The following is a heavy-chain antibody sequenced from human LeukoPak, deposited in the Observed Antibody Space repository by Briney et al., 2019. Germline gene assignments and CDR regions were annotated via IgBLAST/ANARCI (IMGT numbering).Heavy chain of an antibody. J-gene: IGHJ5*02. CDR2: ISSSGSTI. V-gene: IGHV3-48*03. CDR3: AKGLEVYALNWFDP. D-gene: IGHD5/OR15-5a*01. Sequence: GGSLRLSCAASGFTFSSYEMNWVRQAPGKGLEWVSYISSSGSTIYYADSVKGRFTISRDNAKNSLYLQMNSLRAEDTAVYYCAKGLEVYALNWFDPWGQGTLVTVSS. CDR1: GFTFSSYE.